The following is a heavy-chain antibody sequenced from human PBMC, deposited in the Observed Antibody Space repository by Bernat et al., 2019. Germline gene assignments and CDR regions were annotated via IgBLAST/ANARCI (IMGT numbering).Heavy chain of an antibody. D-gene: IGHD3-22*01. Sequence: QVTLKESGPALVKPTQTLTLTCTFSGFSLSTSGMRVSWIRQPPGKALEWLARIDWDDDKFYSTSLKTRLTISKDTSKNQVVLTMTNMDPVDTATYYCERLTMNDAFDIRGQGTMVTVSS. J-gene: IGHJ3*02. V-gene: IGHV2-70*04. CDR3: ERLTMNDAFDI. CDR1: GFSLSTSGMR. CDR2: IDWDDDK.